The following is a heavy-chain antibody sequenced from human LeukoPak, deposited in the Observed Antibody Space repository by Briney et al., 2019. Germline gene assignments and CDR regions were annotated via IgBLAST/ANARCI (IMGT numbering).Heavy chain of an antibody. V-gene: IGHV3-30-3*01. CDR3: AKDIKVNWFDP. D-gene: IGHD1-14*01. CDR2: ISYDGSNK. Sequence: GGSLRLSCAASGFTFSSYAMHWVRQAPGKGLEWVAVISYDGSNKYYADSVKGRFTISRDNSKNTLYLQMNSLRAEDTAVYYCAKDIKVNWFDPWGQGTLVTVSS. J-gene: IGHJ5*02. CDR1: GFTFSSYA.